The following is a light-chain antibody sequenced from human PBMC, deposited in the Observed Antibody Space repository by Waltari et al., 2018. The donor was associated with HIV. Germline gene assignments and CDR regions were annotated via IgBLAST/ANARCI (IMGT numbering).Light chain of an antibody. CDR3: HVWDSFSDHRV. Sequence: SYVLTQPPSVSVAPGQTARISCEGDNIGSKSVHWYQQQPGQAPVLVAYYDTVRPSGIPERFAGSNSGNTATLIISGVEAGDEADYYCHVWDSFSDHRVFGGGTELTVL. CDR2: YDT. V-gene: IGLV3-21*02. J-gene: IGLJ2*01. CDR1: NIGSKS.